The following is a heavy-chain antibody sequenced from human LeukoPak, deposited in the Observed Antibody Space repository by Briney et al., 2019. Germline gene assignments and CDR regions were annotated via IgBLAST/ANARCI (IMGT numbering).Heavy chain of an antibody. Sequence: PGGSLRLSCAASKFTFSSYAMDWVRQASGKGLEWVSGISGSGGSTHYADSVKGRFTISRDNSKNTLYLQMNSLRAEDTAVYYCAKDRYDFWSTYSSNPFDYWGQGTLVTVSS. V-gene: IGHV3-23*01. D-gene: IGHD3-3*01. J-gene: IGHJ4*02. CDR2: ISGSGGST. CDR3: AKDRYDFWSTYSSNPFDY. CDR1: KFTFSSYA.